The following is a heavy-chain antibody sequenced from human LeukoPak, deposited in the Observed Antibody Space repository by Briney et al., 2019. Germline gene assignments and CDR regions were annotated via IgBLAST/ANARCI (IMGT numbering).Heavy chain of an antibody. V-gene: IGHV4-4*07. CDR1: GGSINSYY. J-gene: IGHJ4*02. D-gene: IGHD3-10*01. CDR3: ARTEGSGSHYYLDY. CDR2: IFFIGTT. Sequence: SETLSLTCTVSGGSINSYYWSWVRQSAGRGLEWIGRIFFIGTTNYHPSLRSRVTMSVDTSKNQFSLKVRSVTPADTAVSYCARTEGSGSHYYLDYWGPGILVTVSS.